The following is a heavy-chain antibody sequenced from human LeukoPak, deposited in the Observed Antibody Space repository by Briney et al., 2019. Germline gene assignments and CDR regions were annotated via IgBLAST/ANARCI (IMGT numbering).Heavy chain of an antibody. D-gene: IGHD3-3*01. J-gene: IGHJ6*02. CDR1: GFTFSSYG. CDR2: ISYDGSNK. V-gene: IGHV3-30*18. Sequence: PGGSLRLSCAASGFTFSSYGMHWVRQAPGKGLEWVAVISYDGSNKYYADSVKGRFTISRDNSKNTLYLQMNSLRAEDTAVYYCAKDSKGPYDFWSGYSRMDVWGQGTMVTVSS. CDR3: AKDSKGPYDFWSGYSRMDV.